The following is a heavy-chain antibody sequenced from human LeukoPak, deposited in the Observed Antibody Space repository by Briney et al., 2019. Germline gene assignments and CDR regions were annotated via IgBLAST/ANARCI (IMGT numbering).Heavy chain of an antibody. V-gene: IGHV4-4*07. J-gene: IGHJ3*02. CDR1: GGSISSYY. CDR2: IYTSGST. CDR3: ATTRITIFGVVMNPPGAFDI. Sequence: SETLSLTCTVSGGSISSYYWSWIRQPAGKGLEWIGRIYTSGSTNYNPSLKSRVTMSVDTSKNQFSLKLSSVTAADTAVYYCATTRITIFGVVMNPPGAFDIWGQGTMVTVSS. D-gene: IGHD3-3*01.